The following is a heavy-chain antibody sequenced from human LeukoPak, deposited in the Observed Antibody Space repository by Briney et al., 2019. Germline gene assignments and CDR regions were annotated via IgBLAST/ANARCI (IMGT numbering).Heavy chain of an antibody. CDR1: GGSISSYY. Sequence: SETLSLTCTVSGGSISSYYWSWILQPPGKGLEWIGYIYYSGITNYNPSLKSRVTISVDTSKNQFSLKLSSVTAADPAVYYCARVRIQLWMRGYYFDYWGQGTLVTVSS. V-gene: IGHV4-59*01. D-gene: IGHD5-18*01. CDR3: ARVRIQLWMRGYYFDY. J-gene: IGHJ4*02. CDR2: IYYSGIT.